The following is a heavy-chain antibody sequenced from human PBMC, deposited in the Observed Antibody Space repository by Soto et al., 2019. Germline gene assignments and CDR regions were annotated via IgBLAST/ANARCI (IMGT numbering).Heavy chain of an antibody. CDR2: IWYDGNTE. Sequence: QVQLVESGGGVVQPGNSLRLSCAASGFIFSNHFMHWVRQAPGKGLEWLAGIWYDGNTEFYAESLKGRLTISRDTSKNTLYLEMSSLRAEHTAMYYCAKESDTFDVWGQGTMVIVS. J-gene: IGHJ3*01. CDR3: AKESDTFDV. V-gene: IGHV3-33*06. CDR1: GFIFSNHF.